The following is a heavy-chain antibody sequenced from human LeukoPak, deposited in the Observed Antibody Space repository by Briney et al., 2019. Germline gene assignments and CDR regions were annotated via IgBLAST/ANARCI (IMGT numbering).Heavy chain of an antibody. CDR2: MNPNSGNT. CDR1: GYTFSSYH. CDR3: ARGPDVLYYYYMDV. D-gene: IGHD2-8*01. Sequence: ASVKVSCKASGYTFSSYHINWVRQATGQGLEWMGWMNPNSGNTGYAQKFQGRVTMTRNTSITTAYMELSSLRFEDTAVYYCARGPDVLYYYYMDVWGKGTAVTVSS. J-gene: IGHJ6*03. V-gene: IGHV1-8*01.